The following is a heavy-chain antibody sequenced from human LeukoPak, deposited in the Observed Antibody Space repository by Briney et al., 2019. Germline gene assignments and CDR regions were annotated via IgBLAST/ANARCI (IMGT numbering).Heavy chain of an antibody. CDR2: ISWNSGSI. V-gene: IGHV3-9*01. Sequence: VRXAPGKGLEWVSGISWNSGSIGYADPVKGRFTISRDNAKNSLYLQMNSLRAEDTALYYCAKEDYWGQGTLVTVSS. CDR3: AKEDY. J-gene: IGHJ4*02.